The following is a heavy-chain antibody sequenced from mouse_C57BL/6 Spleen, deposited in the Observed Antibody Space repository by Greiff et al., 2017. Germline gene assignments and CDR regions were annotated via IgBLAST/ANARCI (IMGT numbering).Heavy chain of an antibody. CDR2: INYDGSST. CDR3: ARGYYGSRDYAMDY. J-gene: IGHJ4*01. CDR1: GFTFSDSY. D-gene: IGHD1-1*01. Sequence: VKLVASEGGLVQPGSSMKLSCTASGFTFSDSYMAWVRQVPETGLEWVANINYDGSSTYYLDSLKSRFIISRDNAKNILYMQMSSLKSEDTATYYCARGYYGSRDYAMDYWGQGTSVTVSS. V-gene: IGHV5-16*01.